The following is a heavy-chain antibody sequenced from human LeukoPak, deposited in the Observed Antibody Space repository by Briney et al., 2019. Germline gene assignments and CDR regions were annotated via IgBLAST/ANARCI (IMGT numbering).Heavy chain of an antibody. CDR3: AKDRSGSYSSYFDY. CDR1: GFTFSTYA. V-gene: IGHV3-23*01. Sequence: GGSLRLSCAASGFTFSTYAISWVRQAPGKGLEWVSGISGSGDTTYYADSVKGRFTISRDNSKNTLHLQMNSLRAEDTAVYYCAKDRSGSYSSYFDYWGQGTLVTASS. CDR2: ISGSGDTT. D-gene: IGHD1-26*01. J-gene: IGHJ4*02.